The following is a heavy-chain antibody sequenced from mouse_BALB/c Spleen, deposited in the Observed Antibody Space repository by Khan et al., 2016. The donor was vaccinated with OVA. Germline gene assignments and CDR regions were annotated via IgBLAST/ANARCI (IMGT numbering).Heavy chain of an antibody. Sequence: VQLQQSGPELMKPGASVKISCKASGYSFTSYYIHWVKQSHGKTLEWIGYIDPFNGGSTYNQKFKVKATLTVDNSSSTAYMHLSNLTSADSAVYYCARHGSTSWFAYWGQGTLVTVSA. CDR2: IDPFNGGS. J-gene: IGHJ3*01. V-gene: IGHV1-31*01. D-gene: IGHD1-1*01. CDR1: GYSFTSYY. CDR3: ARHGSTSWFAY.